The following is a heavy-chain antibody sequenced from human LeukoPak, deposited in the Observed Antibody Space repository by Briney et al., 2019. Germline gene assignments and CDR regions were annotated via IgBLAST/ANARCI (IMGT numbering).Heavy chain of an antibody. V-gene: IGHV3-7*03. CDR1: GFTFRNYW. D-gene: IGHD3-22*01. CDR2: IKQDGRDK. J-gene: IGHJ3*02. Sequence: PGGSLRLSCAASGFTFRNYWMYWVRQAPGKGLEWVAHIKQDGRDKYYVDSVKGRFTISRDNAENSLSLQMNSLRAEDTAVYYCARTRRDPPDDDSGYRPFDIWGQGTMVTVAS. CDR3: ARTRRDPPDDDSGYRPFDI.